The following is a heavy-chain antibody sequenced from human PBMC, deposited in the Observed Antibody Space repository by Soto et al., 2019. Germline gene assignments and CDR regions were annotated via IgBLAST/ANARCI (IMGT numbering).Heavy chain of an antibody. CDR3: AREAQQRI. D-gene: IGHD6-13*01. CDR1: GFTFSNYW. V-gene: IGHV3-7*01. J-gene: IGHJ4*02. Sequence: EVQLVESGGGLVQPGGSLRLSCAASGFTFSNYWMSWVRQAPGKGLEWVANIRQDGNEKYYVDSVKGRFTISRDNAKSSLYLHMDSLRVEDTAVYYGAREAQQRIWGQGTLVTVSS. CDR2: IRQDGNEK.